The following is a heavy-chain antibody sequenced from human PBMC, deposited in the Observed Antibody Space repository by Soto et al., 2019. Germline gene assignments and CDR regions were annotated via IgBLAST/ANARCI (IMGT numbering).Heavy chain of an antibody. Sequence: SVKASCKASGYTFTSYATHWVRQAPGQRLEWMGWINAGNGNTKYSQKLQGRVTITRDTSASTAYMELSSLRSEDTAVYYCAPSIAVAGGLDYWGQGTLVTVSS. V-gene: IGHV1-3*01. D-gene: IGHD6-19*01. CDR2: INAGNGNT. CDR1: GYTFTSYA. CDR3: APSIAVAGGLDY. J-gene: IGHJ4*02.